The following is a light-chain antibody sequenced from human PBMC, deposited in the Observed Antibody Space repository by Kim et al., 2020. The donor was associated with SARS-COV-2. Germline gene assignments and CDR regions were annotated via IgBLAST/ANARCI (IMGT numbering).Light chain of an antibody. V-gene: IGLV10-54*04. CDR3: SAWDSSLSVWV. Sequence: QAGLTQPPSVSKDLRQTATLTCTGNSNNVGNEGAAWLQQHHQGHPPKLLSYRNTNRPSGISERFSASRSGSTASLTITGLQPEDEADYYCSAWDSSLSVWVIGGGTQLTVL. J-gene: IGLJ3*02. CDR1: SNNVGNEG. CDR2: RNT.